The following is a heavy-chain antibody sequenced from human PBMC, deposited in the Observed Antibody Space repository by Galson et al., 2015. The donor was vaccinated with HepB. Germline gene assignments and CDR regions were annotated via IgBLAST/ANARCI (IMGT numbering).Heavy chain of an antibody. V-gene: IGHV3-53*01. Sequence: SLRLSCAASGFTVSTHHMSWVRQAPGKGLEWVSVIYSGGSTHYADSVKGRFTISRDNSKDTLYLQMNSLRAEDTAVYYCVRGFDISGLDYWGQGTLVTVSS. J-gene: IGHJ4*02. CDR3: VRGFDISGLDY. CDR1: GFTVSTHH. D-gene: IGHD3-22*01. CDR2: IYSGGST.